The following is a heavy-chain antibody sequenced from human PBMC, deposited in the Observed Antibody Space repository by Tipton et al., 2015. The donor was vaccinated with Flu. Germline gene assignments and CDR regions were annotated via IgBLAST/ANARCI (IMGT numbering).Heavy chain of an antibody. D-gene: IGHD1-1*01. J-gene: IGHJ4*02. V-gene: IGHV4-38-2*02. Sequence: TLSLTCNVSGGSISSGYYWGWIRQPPGKGLEWIGEINHSGTTNYNPSLKSRVTVSVDTSKNQFSLKLRSVTAADTAVYYCARGTGDADTYFDSWGQGTLVTVSS. CDR3: ARGTGDADTYFDS. CDR2: INHSGTT. CDR1: GGSISSGYY.